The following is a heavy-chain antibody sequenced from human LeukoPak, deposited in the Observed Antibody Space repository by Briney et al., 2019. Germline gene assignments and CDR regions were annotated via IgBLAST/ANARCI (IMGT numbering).Heavy chain of an antibody. CDR2: ISWNGATI. J-gene: IGHJ4*02. Sequence: GGSLRLSCAASGFTFSSYAMSWDRQAPGKGLEWVSGISWNGATIDYADPVKGRFTISRDNAKKSLYLQMNSLRAEDTAFYYCAKAEGFFGGYYDHWGQGTLVSVSS. CDR1: GFTFSSYA. D-gene: IGHD4-23*01. V-gene: IGHV3-9*01. CDR3: AKAEGFFGGYYDH.